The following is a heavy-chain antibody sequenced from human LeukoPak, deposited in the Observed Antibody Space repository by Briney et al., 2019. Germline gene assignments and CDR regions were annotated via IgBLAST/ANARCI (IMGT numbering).Heavy chain of an antibody. CDR3: ASPSNWGNAFDI. CDR2: ISSSGSTI. Sequence: GGSLRLSCAASGFTFSSYEMNWVRQAPGKGLEWVSYISSSGSTIYYADSVKGRFTISRDNAKNSLYLQMNSLRAEDTAVYYCASPSNWGNAFDIWGQGTMVTVSS. D-gene: IGHD7-27*01. V-gene: IGHV3-48*03. J-gene: IGHJ3*02. CDR1: GFTFSSYE.